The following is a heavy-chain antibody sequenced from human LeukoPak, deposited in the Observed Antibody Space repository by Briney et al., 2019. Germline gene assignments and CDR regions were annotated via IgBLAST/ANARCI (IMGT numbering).Heavy chain of an antibody. J-gene: IGHJ4*02. V-gene: IGHV3-49*04. CDR1: GFTFGDYA. D-gene: IGHD1/OR15-1a*01. CDR2: IRSKAYGGTT. Sequence: GSLRLSCTASGFTFGDYAMSWVRQAPGKGLEWVGFIRSKAYGGTTEYAASVKGRFTISRDDSKSIAYLQMNSLKTEDTAVYYCTRDGGCNWNNKFDYWGQGTLVTVSS. CDR3: TRDGGCNWNNKFDY.